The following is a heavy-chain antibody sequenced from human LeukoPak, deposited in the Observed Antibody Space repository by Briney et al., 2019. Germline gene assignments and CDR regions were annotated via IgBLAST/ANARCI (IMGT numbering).Heavy chain of an antibody. J-gene: IGHJ4*02. CDR3: TRVSYQGHIDY. V-gene: IGHV1-24*01. CDR1: GYTLTELS. D-gene: IGHD1-26*01. Sequence: GASVQVSCKVSGYTLTELSMHWVRQAPGKGLEWMGGFDPEDGETIYAQKFQGGVTMTEDTSTDTAYMELNSLRSEDTAVYYCTRVSYQGHIDYWGQGTLVTVSS. CDR2: FDPEDGET.